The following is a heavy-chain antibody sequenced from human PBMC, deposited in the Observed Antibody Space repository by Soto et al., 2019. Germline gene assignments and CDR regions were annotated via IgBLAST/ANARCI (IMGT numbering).Heavy chain of an antibody. Sequence: VKVSCKASGGTFSSFTISWVRQSPGQVLEWMGGIIPIYGTANYAQKFQGRVTITADASTRTAYMELSSLRSEDKAVYYCAKDRRVDWEYYYYYAMDLWGQGTKVTVSS. J-gene: IGHJ6*02. CDR3: AKDRRVDWEYYYYYAMDL. D-gene: IGHD1-26*01. CDR1: GGTFSSFT. V-gene: IGHV1-69*13. CDR2: IIPIYGTA.